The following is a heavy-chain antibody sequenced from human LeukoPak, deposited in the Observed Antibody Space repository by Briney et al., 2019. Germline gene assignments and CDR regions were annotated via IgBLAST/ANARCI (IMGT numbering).Heavy chain of an antibody. V-gene: IGHV3-64D*06. CDR1: GFTFSSYA. CDR2: ISSNGGST. CDR3: VKGDYGGIPH. D-gene: IGHD4-23*01. J-gene: IGHJ4*02. Sequence: PGGSLRLSCSASGFTFSSYAMHWVRQAPGKGLEYVSAISSNGGSTYYADSVKGRFTISRDNSKNTLYLQMSSLRPEDTAVYYCVKGDYGGIPHWGQGTLVTVSS.